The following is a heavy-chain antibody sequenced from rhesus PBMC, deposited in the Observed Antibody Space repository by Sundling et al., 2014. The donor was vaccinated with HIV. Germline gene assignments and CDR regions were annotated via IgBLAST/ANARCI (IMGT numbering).Heavy chain of an antibody. J-gene: IGHJ4*01. CDR1: GSSISSNY. Sequence: QVQLQESGPGLVKPSETLSLTCVVSGSSISSNYWTWIRQAPGKGLEWIGYIYGSGGSTYYNPSLKSRVTISTDTSNNQFSLKVTSVTAADTAVYYCTRLLPSGWTGYFDYWGQGVLVTVSS. CDR3: TRLLPSGWTGYFDY. D-gene: IGHD6-31*01. V-gene: IGHV4-160*01. CDR2: IYGSGGST.